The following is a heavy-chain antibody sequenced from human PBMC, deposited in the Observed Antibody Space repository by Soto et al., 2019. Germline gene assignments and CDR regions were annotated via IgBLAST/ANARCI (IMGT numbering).Heavy chain of an antibody. D-gene: IGHD4-17*01. J-gene: IGHJ6*02. CDR1: GFTFTSSA. CDR3: VAVGRIETYYDYGDYYYYGMDV. V-gene: IGHV1-58*01. Sequence: ASVKVSCKASGFTFTSSAVQWVRQARGQRLEWKGWIVVGSGNTNYAQKFQERVTITRDMSTSTAYMELGSLRSEDTAVYYCVAVGRIETYYDYGDYYYYGMDVWGQGTTVTVSS. CDR2: IVVGSGNT.